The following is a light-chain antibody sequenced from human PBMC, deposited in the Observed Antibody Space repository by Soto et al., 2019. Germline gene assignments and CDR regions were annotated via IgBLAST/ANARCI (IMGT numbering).Light chain of an antibody. Sequence: QSVLTQPASVSGSPGQSITISCTGTSSDVGDYNYVSWYQQHPGKAPKLIIYDVSNRPSGVSNRFSGSKSGNTASLTISGLQAEDEADYYCSSYTSISTRFGGGTKLTVL. J-gene: IGLJ2*01. V-gene: IGLV2-14*01. CDR2: DVS. CDR1: SSDVGDYNY. CDR3: SSYTSISTR.